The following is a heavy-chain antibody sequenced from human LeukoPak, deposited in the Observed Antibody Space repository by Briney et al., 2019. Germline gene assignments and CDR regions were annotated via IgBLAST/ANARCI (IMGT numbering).Heavy chain of an antibody. CDR2: ITTSDGNT. V-gene: IGHV3-21*01. CDR1: GFTFSSYT. D-gene: IGHD3-22*01. J-gene: IGHJ4*02. Sequence: GGSLRLSCAASGFTFSSYTMSWVRQAPGKGLEWVSTITTSDGNTYYADSVKGRFTISRDNAKNSLYLQMNSLRAEDTAVYYCARAYYYDSSGYYLYWGQGTLVTVSS. CDR3: ARAYYYDSSGYYLY.